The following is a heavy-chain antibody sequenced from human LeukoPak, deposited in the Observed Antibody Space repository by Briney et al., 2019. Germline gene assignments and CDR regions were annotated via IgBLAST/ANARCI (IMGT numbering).Heavy chain of an antibody. Sequence: GGSLRLSCAASGFTFSSYSMNWVRQAPGKGLEWVSSISSSSSYIYYADSVKGRFTISRDNSKNTLYLQMNSLRAEDTAVYYCASGYYPYYFDYWGQGTLVTVSS. CDR1: GFTFSSYS. D-gene: IGHD3-22*01. CDR2: ISSSSSYI. V-gene: IGHV3-21*04. J-gene: IGHJ4*02. CDR3: ASGYYPYYFDY.